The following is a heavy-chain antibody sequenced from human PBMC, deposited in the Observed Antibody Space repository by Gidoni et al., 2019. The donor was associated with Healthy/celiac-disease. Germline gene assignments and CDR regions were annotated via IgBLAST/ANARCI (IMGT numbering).Heavy chain of an antibody. D-gene: IGHD5-12*01. V-gene: IGHV1-8*01. CDR2: MNPNSGNT. CDR3: ATRYSGYGGYYYYGMDV. Sequence: QVQLVPSGAEVKKPGASVKVSCKASGYTFTSYDINWVRQATGQGLEWMGWMNPNSGNTGYAQKFQGRVTMTRNTSISTAYMELSSLRSEDTAVYYCATRYSGYGGYYYYGMDVWGQGTTVTVSS. CDR1: GYTFTSYD. J-gene: IGHJ6*02.